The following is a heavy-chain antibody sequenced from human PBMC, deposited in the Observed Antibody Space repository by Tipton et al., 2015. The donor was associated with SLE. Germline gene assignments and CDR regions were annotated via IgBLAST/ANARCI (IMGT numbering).Heavy chain of an antibody. CDR3: ARLTYYDDSSGTFDI. J-gene: IGHJ3*02. D-gene: IGHD3-22*01. CDR2: IYHSGST. V-gene: IGHV4-38-2*01. CDR1: GYSISSGYY. Sequence: TLSLTCAVSGYSISSGYYWGWIRQPPGKGLEWIGSIYHSGSTYYNPSLKSRVTISVDTSKNQYSRKLSSVTDADTAVYYCARLTYYDDSSGTFDIWGQGTMITVSS.